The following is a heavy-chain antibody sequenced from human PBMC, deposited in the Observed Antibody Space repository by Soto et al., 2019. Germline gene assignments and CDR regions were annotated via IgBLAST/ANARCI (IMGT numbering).Heavy chain of an antibody. CDR1: GGTFSSYA. D-gene: IGHD2-15*01. CDR2: IIPIFRTA. CDR3: ASVETQRYYYGMDV. Sequence: QVQLVQSGAEVKKPGSSVKVSCKASGGTFSSYAISWVRQAPGQGLEWMGGIIPIFRTADYAQKFQGRVTIAAXEXPSTAYMELSSLRSEDTAVYYCASVETQRYYYGMDVWGQGTTVTVSS. V-gene: IGHV1-69*12. J-gene: IGHJ6*02.